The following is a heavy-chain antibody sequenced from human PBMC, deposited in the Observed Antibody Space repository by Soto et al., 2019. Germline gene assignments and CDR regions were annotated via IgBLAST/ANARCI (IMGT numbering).Heavy chain of an antibody. J-gene: IGHJ6*02. Sequence: SGFTFSSYGMHWVRQAPGKGLEWVAVISYDGSNKYYADSVKGRFTISRENSKNTLYLQMNSLRAEDTAVYYCAKDIVDYDYVCGSYRFYYYYGMDVWGQGTTVTVSS. D-gene: IGHD3-16*02. CDR2: ISYDGSNK. CDR1: GFTFSSYG. CDR3: AKDIVDYDYVCGSYRFYYYYGMDV. V-gene: IGHV3-30*18.